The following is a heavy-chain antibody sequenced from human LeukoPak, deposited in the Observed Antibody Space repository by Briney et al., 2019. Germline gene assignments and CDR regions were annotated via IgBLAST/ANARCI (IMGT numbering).Heavy chain of an antibody. V-gene: IGHV1-18*01. CDR3: ARDHYDSSGYYVGY. Sequence: GASVKVSCKASGYTFTSYGISWVRQAPGQGLEWMGESSDYNGNTNYAQKLQGRVTMTTDTSTSTAYMELRSLRSDDTAVYYCARDHYDSSGYYVGYWGQGTLVTVSS. CDR1: GYTFTSYG. CDR2: SSDYNGNT. D-gene: IGHD3-22*01. J-gene: IGHJ4*02.